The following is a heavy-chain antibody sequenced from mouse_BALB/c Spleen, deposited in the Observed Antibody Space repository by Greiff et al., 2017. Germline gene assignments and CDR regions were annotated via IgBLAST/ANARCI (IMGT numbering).Heavy chain of an antibody. CDR3: ARGRDYYGYDAMDY. V-gene: IGHV3-2*02. J-gene: IGHJ4*01. CDR1: GYSITSDYA. Sequence: DVQLQESGPGLVKPSQSLSLTCTVTGYSITSDYAWNWIRQFPGNKLEWMGYISYSGSTSYNPSLKSRISITRDTSKNQFFLQLNSVTTEDTATYYCARGRDYYGYDAMDYWGQGTSVTVSS. D-gene: IGHD1-2*01. CDR2: ISYSGST.